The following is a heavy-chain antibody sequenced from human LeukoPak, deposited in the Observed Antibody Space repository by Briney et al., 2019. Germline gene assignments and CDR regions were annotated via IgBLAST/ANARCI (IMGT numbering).Heavy chain of an antibody. V-gene: IGHV3-23*01. J-gene: IGHJ4*02. D-gene: IGHD3-22*01. CDR2: VSGSGAST. CDR3: XXXXXXXXDSXSYFEYFDY. CDR1: GFTFSTYA. Sequence: PGGSLRLSCAASGFTFSTYAMSWVRQAPGKGLEWVSAVSGSGASTNNADSVKGRFTISRDNSKNTLYLQMNSLRAEDTAVYYXXXXXXXXXDSXSYFEYFDYWGQGTLVTVSS.